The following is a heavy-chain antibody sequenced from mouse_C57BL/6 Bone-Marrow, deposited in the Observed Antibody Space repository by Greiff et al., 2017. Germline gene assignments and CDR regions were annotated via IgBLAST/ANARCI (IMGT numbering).Heavy chain of an antibody. CDR3: ARGGVKDAMDY. CDR1: EYEFPSHD. J-gene: IGHJ4*01. CDR2: INSDGGST. D-gene: IGHD1-3*01. Sequence: DVKLQESGGGLVQPGESLKLSCESNEYEFPSHDMSWVRKTPEKRLELVAAINSDGGSTYYPDTMERRFIISRDNTKKTLYLQMSSLRSEDTAVYYCARGGVKDAMDYWGQGTSVTVSS. V-gene: IGHV5-2*03.